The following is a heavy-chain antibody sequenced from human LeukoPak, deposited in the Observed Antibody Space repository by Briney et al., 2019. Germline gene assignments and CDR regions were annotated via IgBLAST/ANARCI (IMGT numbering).Heavy chain of an antibody. J-gene: IGHJ4*02. Sequence: ASVKVSCKASGYAFTNYLMHWVRQAPGQGLEWMGIINPSGGSTTYAQKFQGRVTMTRDTSTNTVYMELSSLTSEDTAVYYCARLGAYLRSFDYWGQGTLVTVSS. CDR1: GYAFTNYL. CDR2: INPSGGST. D-gene: IGHD3-10*01. V-gene: IGHV1-46*01. CDR3: ARLGAYLRSFDY.